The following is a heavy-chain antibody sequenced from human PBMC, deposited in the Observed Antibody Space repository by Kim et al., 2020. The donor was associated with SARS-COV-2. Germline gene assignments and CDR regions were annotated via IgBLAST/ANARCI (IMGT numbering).Heavy chain of an antibody. CDR3: ARDEGIGVIAAVMLRGMDV. CDR2: ISYDGSNK. V-gene: IGHV3-33*05. Sequence: GGSLRLSCAASGFTFSSYGMHWVRQAPGKGLEWVAVISYDGSNKYYADSVKGRFTISRDNSKNTLYLQMNSLRAEDTAVYYCARDEGIGVIAAVMLRGMDVWGQGTTVTVSS. CDR1: GFTFSSYG. J-gene: IGHJ6*02. D-gene: IGHD6-13*01.